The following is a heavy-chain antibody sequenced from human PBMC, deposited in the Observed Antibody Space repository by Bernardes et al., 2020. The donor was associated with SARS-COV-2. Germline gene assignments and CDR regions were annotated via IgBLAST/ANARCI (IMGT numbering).Heavy chain of an antibody. CDR3: ATPASDTIWTGYYTRWYFDL. CDR2: ILHTGNT. Sequence: SESLSLTCTVSGGSIVNNNYYWSWLPQTPGKGLEWISTILHTGNTYYNPSLESRVTASIDTSKSQFSLRLKSVTAADTAMYFCATPASDTIWTGYYTRWYFDLWGRGTLVTVSA. V-gene: IGHV4-39*01. CDR1: GGSIVNNNYY. J-gene: IGHJ2*01. D-gene: IGHD3-9*01.